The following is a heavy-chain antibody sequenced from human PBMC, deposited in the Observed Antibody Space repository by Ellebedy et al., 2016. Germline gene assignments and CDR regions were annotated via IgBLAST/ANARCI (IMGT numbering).Heavy chain of an antibody. J-gene: IGHJ6*02. Sequence: SETLSLTXTVSGGSISSYYWTWIRQPPGKGLEWIGYIYYSGSTNYNPSLKSRVTISVDTSKNQFSLKLSSVTAADTAVYYCARDLLTYYYGMDVWGQGTTVTVSS. CDR2: IYYSGST. CDR3: ARDLLTYYYGMDV. D-gene: IGHD3-10*01. V-gene: IGHV4-59*12. CDR1: GGSISSYY.